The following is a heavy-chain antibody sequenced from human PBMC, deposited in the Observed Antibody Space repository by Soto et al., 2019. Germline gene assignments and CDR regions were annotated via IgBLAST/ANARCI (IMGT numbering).Heavy chain of an antibody. V-gene: IGHV1-46*01. CDR2: INPSGGST. D-gene: IGHD3-22*01. CDR1: GYTFTSYY. Sequence: ASVKVSCKASGYTFTSYYMHWVRQAPGQGLEWMGIINPSGGSTSYAQKFQGRVTMTRDTSTSTVYMELSSLRSEDTAVYYCARMENGYSDDSSGSDAFDIWGQGTMVTVSS. CDR3: ARMENGYSDDSSGSDAFDI. J-gene: IGHJ3*02.